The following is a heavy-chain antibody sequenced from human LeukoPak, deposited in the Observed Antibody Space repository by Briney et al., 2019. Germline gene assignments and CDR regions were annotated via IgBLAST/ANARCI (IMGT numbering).Heavy chain of an antibody. Sequence: PSETLSLTCAVYGGSFSGYYWSWIRQPPGKGLEWIGEINHSGSTNYNPSLKSRVTISVDTSKNQFSLKLSSVTAADTAVYYCARRGDGYNRDYWAQGTLVTVSS. D-gene: IGHD5-24*01. CDR1: GGSFSGYY. CDR3: ARRGDGYNRDY. J-gene: IGHJ4*02. CDR2: INHSGST. V-gene: IGHV4-34*01.